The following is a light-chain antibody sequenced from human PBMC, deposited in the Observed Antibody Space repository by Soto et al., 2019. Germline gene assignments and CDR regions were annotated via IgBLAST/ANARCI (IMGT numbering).Light chain of an antibody. CDR3: SSYTTSSTQV. CDR2: AVT. J-gene: IGLJ2*01. CDR1: SSDIGGYDY. V-gene: IGLV2-14*01. Sequence: QSALTQPASVSGSPGQSITISCTGSSSDIGGYDYVSWYQQHPGKAPKVMIYAVTKRPSGVSNRFSGSKSGNTAALTISGLQAEDEADYYCSSYTTSSTQVFGGGTKVTVL.